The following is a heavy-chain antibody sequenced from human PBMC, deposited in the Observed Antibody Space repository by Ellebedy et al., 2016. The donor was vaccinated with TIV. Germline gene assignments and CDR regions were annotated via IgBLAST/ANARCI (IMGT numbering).Heavy chain of an antibody. J-gene: IGHJ6*02. D-gene: IGHD3-22*01. CDR2: INHGGNS. CDR1: GGSFSGYY. CDR3: ARGRVRNRSGYENYYYFYYGMDV. V-gene: IGHV4-34*01. Sequence: MPSETLSLTCAVYGGSFSGYYWSWIRQPPGKGLEWIGEINHGGNSNYKPSLKSRITVSVDTSKNQLSLKLRSVTAADTGVYYCARGRVRNRSGYENYYYFYYGMDVWGQGTTVTVSS.